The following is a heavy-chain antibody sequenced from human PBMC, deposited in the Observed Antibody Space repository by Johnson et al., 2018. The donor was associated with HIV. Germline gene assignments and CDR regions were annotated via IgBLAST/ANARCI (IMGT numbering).Heavy chain of an antibody. CDR1: GFTFNNAW. J-gene: IGHJ3*02. D-gene: IGHD6-19*01. V-gene: IGHV3-15*01. CDR2: IKSKTDGGTT. CDR3: TTAFPREGESSGWFQDAFDI. Sequence: EVQLVESGGGLVKPGGSLRLSCAASGFTFNNAWMSWVRQAPGKGLEWVGRIKSKTDGGTTDYAAPVKGRFTISRDDSKNTLYLQMNSLKTEDTAVYYCTTAFPREGESSGWFQDAFDIWGQGTMVTVSS.